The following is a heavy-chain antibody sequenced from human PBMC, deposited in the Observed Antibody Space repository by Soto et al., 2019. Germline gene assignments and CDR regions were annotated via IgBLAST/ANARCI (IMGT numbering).Heavy chain of an antibody. J-gene: IGHJ1*01. CDR2: IHSGGT. V-gene: IGHV3-23*01. CDR1: GFTFINFA. CDR3: PKPTPNAGGGYCRSTSCAAEYFQT. Sequence: EVQLLESGGGLVQPGGSLRLSCAASGFTFINFAMSWVRQAPGKGLEWVSTIHSGGTYYADSVRGRFTISRDTSKNTLALQITSLGAEETAVYYCPKPTPNAGGGYCRSTSCAAEYFQTWGQGTLVSVSS. D-gene: IGHD2-2*01.